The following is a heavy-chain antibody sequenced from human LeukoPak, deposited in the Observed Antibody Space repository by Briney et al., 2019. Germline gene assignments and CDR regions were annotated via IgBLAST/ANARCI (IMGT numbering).Heavy chain of an antibody. CDR1: GDSVSSNSAA. Sequence: SQTLSRTSAISGDSVSSNSAAWNWTRQSPSRGLEWLGITYYRYKWYNDYAVSVKSRITINPDTSKNQVYLQLNSVTPEDTAVYYCARDEASMVRGDIDYWGQGTLVTVSS. CDR3: ARDEASMVRGDIDY. J-gene: IGHJ4*02. D-gene: IGHD3-10*01. V-gene: IGHV6-1*01. CDR2: TYYRYKWYN.